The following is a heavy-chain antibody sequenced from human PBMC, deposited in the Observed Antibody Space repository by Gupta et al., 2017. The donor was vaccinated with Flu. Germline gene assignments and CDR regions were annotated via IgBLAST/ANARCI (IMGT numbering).Heavy chain of an antibody. CDR2: IWYDGSNK. Sequence: VSGFSFGSYGMHWVRQAPGKGLEWVAIIWYDGSNKYYADSVKGRFTISRDNSKNTLFLQMNSLRAEDTAVYYCARGGQYQLLSENYWGQGTLVTVSS. CDR1: GFSFGSYG. CDR3: ARGGQYQLLSENY. V-gene: IGHV3-33*01. J-gene: IGHJ4*02. D-gene: IGHD2-2*01.